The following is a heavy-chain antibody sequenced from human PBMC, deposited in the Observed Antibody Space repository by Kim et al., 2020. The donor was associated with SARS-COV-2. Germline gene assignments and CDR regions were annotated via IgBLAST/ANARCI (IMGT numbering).Heavy chain of an antibody. D-gene: IGHD3-22*01. CDR3: ARVRVYYDSSGYYPLHYYYYGMDV. Sequence: ASVKVSCKASGYTFTSYGISWVRQAPGQGLEWMGWISAYNGNTNYAQKLQGRVTMTTDTSTSTAYMELRSLRSDDTAVYYCARVRVYYDSSGYYPLHYYYYGMDVWGQGTTVTVSS. V-gene: IGHV1-18*01. J-gene: IGHJ6*02. CDR1: GYTFTSYG. CDR2: ISAYNGNT.